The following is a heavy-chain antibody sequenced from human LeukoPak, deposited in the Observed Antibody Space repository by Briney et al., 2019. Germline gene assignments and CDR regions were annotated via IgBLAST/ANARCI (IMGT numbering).Heavy chain of an antibody. D-gene: IGHD3-3*01. CDR3: ARGLPGSGYYYFDY. CDR1: GFTFSSYV. Sequence: PGGSLRLSCAASGFTFSSYVMSWVRQAPGKGLEWVSAISGSGGSTYYADSVKGRLTISRDNSKNTLYLQMNSLRAEDTAVHFCARGLPGSGYYYFDYWGQGTLVTVSS. CDR2: ISGSGGST. J-gene: IGHJ4*02. V-gene: IGHV3-23*01.